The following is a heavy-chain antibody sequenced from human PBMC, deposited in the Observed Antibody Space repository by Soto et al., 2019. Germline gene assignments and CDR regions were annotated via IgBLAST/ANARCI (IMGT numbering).Heavy chain of an antibody. J-gene: IGHJ4*02. CDR3: ALDPTGTTRGYLDY. V-gene: IGHV3-23*01. CDR1: GFIFSSYA. D-gene: IGHD1-1*01. CDR2: IGGSGDGT. Sequence: EVQLLESGGGLVQPGGSLRLSCAASGFIFSSYAMSWVRQAPGRGLEWVSVIGGSGDGTYYADSVKGRFTISRDNIKNLLYLQMNSLTGEDTAVYYCALDPTGTTRGYLDYWGQGTLVTVSS.